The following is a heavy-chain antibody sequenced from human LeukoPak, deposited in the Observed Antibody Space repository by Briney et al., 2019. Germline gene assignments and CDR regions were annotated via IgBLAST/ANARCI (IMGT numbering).Heavy chain of an antibody. V-gene: IGHV3-21*01. D-gene: IGHD4-17*01. CDR1: GFTFIRYS. Sequence: TPRGSLRLSCAASGFTFIRYSINWVRQAPGKLLEWVASIISSISYIYYADSVKVRFTISIDNYKNSLYLQMTSLRAEDTAVYHCARGPKGDYGEDYWGQGTLVTVSS. J-gene: IGHJ4*02. CDR2: IISSISYI. CDR3: ARGPKGDYGEDY.